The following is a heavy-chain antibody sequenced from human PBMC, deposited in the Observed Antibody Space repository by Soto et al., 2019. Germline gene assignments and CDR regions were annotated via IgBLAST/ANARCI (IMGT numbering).Heavy chain of an antibody. J-gene: IGHJ4*02. V-gene: IGHV1-58*01. CDR1: GFTFTTSA. Sequence: QRQLVQSGPEVKKPGTSVKVSCKASGFTFTTSAVQWVRQARGQRLEWIGWIVVGSGNTNYAQKFQERVTITRDMSTSTAYMVLSSLGSEDTAVYYCAADRTYWGGGCYVDWGQGTLVTVSS. CDR2: IVVGSGNT. CDR3: AADRTYWGGGCYVD. D-gene: IGHD2-21*02.